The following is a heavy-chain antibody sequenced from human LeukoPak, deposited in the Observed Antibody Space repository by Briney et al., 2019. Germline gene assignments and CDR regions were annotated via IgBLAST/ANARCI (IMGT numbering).Heavy chain of an antibody. CDR2: ISYSGNT. CDR1: GGTIRNYN. Sequence: SETLTLSCTVSGGTIRNYNWSWIRQPPGKGLEWIGYISYSGNTNYNPSLKSRLTISVDLSTNQFSLKLISVTGADTAVYYCARHSSWYYDFDYWGQGTLVTVSS. D-gene: IGHD6-13*01. J-gene: IGHJ4*02. CDR3: ARHSSWYYDFDY. V-gene: IGHV4-59*08.